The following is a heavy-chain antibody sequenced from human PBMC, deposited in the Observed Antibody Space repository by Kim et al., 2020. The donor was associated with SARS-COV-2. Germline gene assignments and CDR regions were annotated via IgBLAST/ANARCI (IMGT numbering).Heavy chain of an antibody. V-gene: IGHV4-4*02. Sequence: NPSRKSRVTISVDKSKNQFSLKLSSVTAADTAVYYCARECQSGYYYGAWGQGTLVTVSS. J-gene: IGHJ4*02. D-gene: IGHD3-10*01. CDR3: ARECQSGYYYGA.